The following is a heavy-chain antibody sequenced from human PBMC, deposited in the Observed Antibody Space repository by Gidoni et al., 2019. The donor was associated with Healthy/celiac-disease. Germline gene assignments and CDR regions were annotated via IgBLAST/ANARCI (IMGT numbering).Heavy chain of an antibody. CDR1: GGSISSGRYY. CDR3: ARQERITFGGGNAGWFDP. Sequence: QVQLQESGPGLVKPSHTLSLTCTVSGGSISSGRYYWSWIRQPAGKGLEWIGRIYTSGSTNYNPSLKSRVTISVDTSKNKFSLKLSSVTAADTAVYYCARQERITFGGGNAGWFDPWGQGTLVTVSS. D-gene: IGHD3-16*01. J-gene: IGHJ5*02. CDR2: IYTSGST. V-gene: IGHV4-61*02.